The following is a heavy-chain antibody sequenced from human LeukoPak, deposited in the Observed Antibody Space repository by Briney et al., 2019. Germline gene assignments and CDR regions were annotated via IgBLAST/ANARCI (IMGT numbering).Heavy chain of an antibody. J-gene: IGHJ3*02. Sequence: PGRSLRLSCAASGFTFSSYGMHWVRQAPGKGLEWVAVISYDGSNKYYADSVKGRFTISRDNSKNTLYLQMNSLRAEDTAVYYCARDRNDFWSGYGDAFDIWGQGTMVTVSS. CDR3: ARDRNDFWSGYGDAFDI. CDR2: ISYDGSNK. D-gene: IGHD3-3*01. CDR1: GFTFSSYG. V-gene: IGHV3-30*03.